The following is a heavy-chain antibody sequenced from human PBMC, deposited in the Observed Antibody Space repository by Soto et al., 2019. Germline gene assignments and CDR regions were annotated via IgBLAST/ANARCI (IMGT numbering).Heavy chain of an antibody. J-gene: IGHJ3*01. CDR2: ISASGGST. CDR1: GFTFKRYA. CDR3: AKATTYSYDTDAFDF. D-gene: IGHD3-22*01. Sequence: GGSLRLSCTASGFTFKRYAMGWFRQAPGKGLQWVAGISASGGSTYYGPSAKGRFTISRDSSKNTLHLQIDSLRGEDTAIYYCAKATTYSYDTDAFDFWGHGTMVTVSS. V-gene: IGHV3-23*01.